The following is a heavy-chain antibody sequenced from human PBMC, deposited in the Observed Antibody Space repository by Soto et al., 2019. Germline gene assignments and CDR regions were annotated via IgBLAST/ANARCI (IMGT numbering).Heavy chain of an antibody. J-gene: IGHJ4*02. CDR1: GFTFSSYA. V-gene: IGHV3-23*01. Sequence: EVQLLESGGGLVQPGGSLRLSCAASGFTFSSYAMSWVRQAPGKGLEWVSAISGSGGSTYYADSVKGRFTISRDNSKNTLDLQMNSLRAEDTAVYYCAKCRDSSGYYDVDYWGQGTLVTVSS. CDR2: ISGSGGST. CDR3: AKCRDSSGYYDVDY. D-gene: IGHD3-22*01.